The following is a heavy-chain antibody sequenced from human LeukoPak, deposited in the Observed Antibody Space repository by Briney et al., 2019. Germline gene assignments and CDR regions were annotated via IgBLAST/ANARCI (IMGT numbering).Heavy chain of an antibody. CDR1: GYTFTGYY. J-gene: IGHJ4*02. D-gene: IGHD3-10*01. Sequence: GASVKVSCKASGYTFTGYYMHWVRQAPGQGLEWMGWINPNSGGTNYAQKFQGRVTMTRDTSISTAYMELSRLRSDDTAVYYCARWGSGSYYNRFSQHYFDYWGQGTLVTVSS. CDR3: ARWGSGSYYNRFSQHYFDY. V-gene: IGHV1-2*02. CDR2: INPNSGGT.